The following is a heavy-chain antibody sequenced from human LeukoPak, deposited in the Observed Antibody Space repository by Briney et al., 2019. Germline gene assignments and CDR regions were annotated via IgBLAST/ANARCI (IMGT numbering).Heavy chain of an antibody. J-gene: IGHJ4*02. CDR3: ARRSPTGYSGYDLGDY. V-gene: IGHV4-39*01. CDR1: GGSISSSSYY. Sequence: SETLSLTCTVSGGSISSSSYYWGWIRQPPGKGLEWIGSIFYSGSTYYNPSLKSRVTISVDTSMKQFSLKLSSVTAADTAVYYCARRSPTGYSGYDLGDYWGQGTLVTVSS. CDR2: IFYSGST. D-gene: IGHD5-12*01.